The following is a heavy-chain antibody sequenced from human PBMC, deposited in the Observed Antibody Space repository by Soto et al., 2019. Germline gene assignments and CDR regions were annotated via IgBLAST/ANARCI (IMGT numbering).Heavy chain of an antibody. Sequence: EVQLVESGGGLIQPGGSLRLSCAASGFTVSSHYMSWVRQAPGKGLEWVSAISGSGGSTYYADSVKGRFTISRDNSKNTLYLQMNSLRAEDTAVYYCAKDKYSSSWYYFDYWGQGTLVTVSS. CDR2: ISGSGGST. V-gene: IGHV3-23*04. J-gene: IGHJ4*02. CDR3: AKDKYSSSWYYFDY. CDR1: GFTVSSHY. D-gene: IGHD6-13*01.